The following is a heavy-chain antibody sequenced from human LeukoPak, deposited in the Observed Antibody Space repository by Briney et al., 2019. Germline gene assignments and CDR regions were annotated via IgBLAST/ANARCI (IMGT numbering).Heavy chain of an antibody. CDR1: GFTLSSDY. CDR2: IYSGGNT. Sequence: GGSLLLSCAASGFTLSSDYMSWVRQAPGKGLEWVSIIYSGGNTYYADSVKGRFTISRDNSKNTLYLQMNSLRAEDTAVYYCARRHADYWGQGTLVTVSS. V-gene: IGHV3-66*04. CDR3: ARRHADY. J-gene: IGHJ4*02.